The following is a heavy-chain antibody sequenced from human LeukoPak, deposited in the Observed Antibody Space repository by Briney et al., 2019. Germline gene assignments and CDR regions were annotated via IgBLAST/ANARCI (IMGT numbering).Heavy chain of an antibody. V-gene: IGHV3-23*01. D-gene: IGHD2-2*02. J-gene: IGHJ4*02. CDR3: AKAEVPAAISSFDY. CDR1: GFTFSTYA. Sequence: GGSLRLSCAASGFTFSTYAMNWVRQAPGKGLEWVSALSGTGTSTYYADSVKGRFTISRDNSKNTLYLQMNSLRAEDTAVYYCAKAEVPAAISSFDYWGQGTLVTVSS. CDR2: LSGTGTST.